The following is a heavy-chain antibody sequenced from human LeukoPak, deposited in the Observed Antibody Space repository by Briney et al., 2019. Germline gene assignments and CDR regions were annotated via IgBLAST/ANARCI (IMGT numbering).Heavy chain of an antibody. CDR3: ARDRGGYCSSTSCYFYWFDP. V-gene: IGHV3-21*01. D-gene: IGHD2-2*01. J-gene: IGHJ5*02. CDR2: ISSSSSYI. CDR1: GFTFSSYS. Sequence: GGSLRLSCAASGFTFSSYSMNWVRQAPGKGLGWVSSISSSSSYIYYADSVKGRFTISRDNAKNSLYLQMNSLRAEDTAVYYCARDRGGYCSSTSCYFYWFDPWGQGTLVTVSS.